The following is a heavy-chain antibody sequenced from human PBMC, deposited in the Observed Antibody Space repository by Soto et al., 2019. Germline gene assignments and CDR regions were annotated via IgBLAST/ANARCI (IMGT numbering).Heavy chain of an antibody. D-gene: IGHD4-17*01. CDR2: INPNSGGT. CDR1: GYTFTGYY. J-gene: IGHJ5*02. CDR3: ARDPYGDYHEKAFDP. V-gene: IGHV1-2*02. Sequence: QVQLVQSGAEVKKPGASVKVSCKASGYTFTGYYMHWVRQAPGQGLEWMGWINPNSGGTNYAQKFQGRVTMTRDTPISKAYMELIRLRSDDTAVYYCARDPYGDYHEKAFDPWGQGTLVTVSS.